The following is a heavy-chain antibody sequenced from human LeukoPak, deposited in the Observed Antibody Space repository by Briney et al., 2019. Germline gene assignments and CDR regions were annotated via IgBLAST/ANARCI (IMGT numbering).Heavy chain of an antibody. J-gene: IGHJ6*02. D-gene: IGHD2-15*01. V-gene: IGHV4-59*12. CDR1: GGSISSYY. CDR2: IYYSGST. CDR3: VRDLRLPRSGMDV. Sequence: SETLSLTCTVSGGSISSYYWSWIRQPPGKGLEWIGYIYYSGSTNYNPSLKSRVTISVDTSKNQFSLQLNSVTPEDTAIYYCVRDLRLPRSGMDVWGQGTTVTVSS.